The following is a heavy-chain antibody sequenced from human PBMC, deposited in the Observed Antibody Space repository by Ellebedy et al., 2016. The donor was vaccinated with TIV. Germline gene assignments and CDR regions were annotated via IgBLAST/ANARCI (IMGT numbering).Heavy chain of an antibody. V-gene: IGHV4-4*07. Sequence: SETLSLTXTVSGGSISSYYWSWIRQPAGKGLEWIGRIYTSGSTNYNPSLKSRVTMSVDTSKNQFSLKLSSVTAADTAVYYCARGAYYYGSGIPYYFDYWGQGTLVTVSS. J-gene: IGHJ4*02. CDR1: GGSISSYY. CDR2: IYTSGST. D-gene: IGHD3-10*01. CDR3: ARGAYYYGSGIPYYFDY.